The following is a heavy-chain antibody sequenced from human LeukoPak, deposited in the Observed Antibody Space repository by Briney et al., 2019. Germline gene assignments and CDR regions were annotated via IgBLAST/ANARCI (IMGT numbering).Heavy chain of an antibody. J-gene: IGHJ6*03. V-gene: IGHV1-69*05. Sequence: EASVKVSCKASGGTFSSYAISWVRQAPGQGLEWMGGIIPIFGTANYAQKFQGRVTITRNTSISTAYMELSSLRSEDTAVYYCARDRSPYYMDVWGKGTTVTVSS. CDR3: ARDRSPYYMDV. CDR2: IIPIFGTA. D-gene: IGHD2-15*01. CDR1: GGTFSSYA.